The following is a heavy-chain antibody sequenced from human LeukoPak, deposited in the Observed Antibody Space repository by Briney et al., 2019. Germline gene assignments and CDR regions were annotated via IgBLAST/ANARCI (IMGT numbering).Heavy chain of an antibody. V-gene: IGHV3-15*01. CDR2: IKSKAHGGTT. CDR1: GLTFRDAW. J-gene: IGHJ1*01. Sequence: GGSLRLSCIVSGLTFRDAWMSWVRQAPGKGLEWVGRIKSKAHGGTTDYAAPVKGRFTISRDDSKNTVDLQMNSLKTEDTAVYYCVTDFIPHWGQGTLVTVS. CDR3: VTDFIPH.